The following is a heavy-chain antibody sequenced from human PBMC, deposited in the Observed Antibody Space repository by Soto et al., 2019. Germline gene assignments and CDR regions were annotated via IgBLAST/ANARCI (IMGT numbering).Heavy chain of an antibody. Sequence: GESLKISCKGSGHSFTSYWIGWVRQMPGKGLEWMGIIYPGDSDTRYSPSFQGQVTISADKSISTAYLQWSSLKASDTAMYYCARSWDYRTNWFDPWGQGTLVTVSS. CDR2: IYPGDSDT. V-gene: IGHV5-51*01. D-gene: IGHD1-7*01. CDR1: GHSFTSYW. J-gene: IGHJ5*02. CDR3: ARSWDYRTNWFDP.